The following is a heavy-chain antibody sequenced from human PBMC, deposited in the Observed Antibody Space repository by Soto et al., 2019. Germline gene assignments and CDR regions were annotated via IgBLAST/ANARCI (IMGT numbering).Heavy chain of an antibody. Sequence: QVQLVQSGAEVKKPGSSVKVSCKTSGDTFSNYAINWVRQAPGQGLEWMGGILPLLAATYYAERFKGRVTISADESTNTAYMDLSSLTSEDTAVYYCATNCAEDGYGFDYWGQGTLVIVSS. V-gene: IGHV1-69*01. CDR2: ILPLLAAT. J-gene: IGHJ4*02. D-gene: IGHD5-12*01. CDR3: ATNCAEDGYGFDY. CDR1: GDTFSNYA.